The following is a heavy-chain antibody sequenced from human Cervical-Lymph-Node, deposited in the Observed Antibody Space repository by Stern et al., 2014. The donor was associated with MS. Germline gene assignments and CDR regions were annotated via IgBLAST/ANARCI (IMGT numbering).Heavy chain of an antibody. J-gene: IGHJ4*02. D-gene: IGHD3-10*01. V-gene: IGHV5-51*01. CDR3: ARKGTYGLDY. Sequence: VQLVQSGAEVKKPGESLKISCKGSGYNFASYWIGWGRQVPGKGLEWMGIIYPDDSDARYTPSFQGQVTMSADKSIGTAYLQWSSLKASDTAFYFCARKGTYGLDYWGQGALVTVSS. CDR2: IYPDDSDA. CDR1: GYNFASYW.